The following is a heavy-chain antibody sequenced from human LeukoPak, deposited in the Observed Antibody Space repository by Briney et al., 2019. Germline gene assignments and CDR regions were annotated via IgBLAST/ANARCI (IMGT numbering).Heavy chain of an antibody. V-gene: IGHV3-30*18. CDR2: ISYDRSNK. Sequence: GRSLRLSCAASGFTFNSYGMYWVRQAPGKGLEWVAVISYDRSNKYYADSVKGRFTISRDNSKNTLFLQMNSLRGEDTAVYYCAKDSQYNYGYDLDYWGQGTLVTVSS. CDR1: GFTFNSYG. CDR3: AKDSQYNYGYDLDY. J-gene: IGHJ4*02. D-gene: IGHD5-18*01.